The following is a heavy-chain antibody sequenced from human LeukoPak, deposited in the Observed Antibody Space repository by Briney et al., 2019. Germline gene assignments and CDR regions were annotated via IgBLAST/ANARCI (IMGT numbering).Heavy chain of an antibody. CDR1: GDSISSYY. CDR2: IYYSGTT. V-gene: IGHV4-59*08. D-gene: IGHD4-23*01. J-gene: IGHJ4*02. Sequence: PSETLSLTCTVSGDSISSYYWSWMRQPPGKGLEWIGYIYYSGTTNYNPSLKSRVTISVDTSKNQFSLKLSSVTAADTAVYYCAAGGNPSDFDYWGQGTLVTVSS. CDR3: AAGGNPSDFDY.